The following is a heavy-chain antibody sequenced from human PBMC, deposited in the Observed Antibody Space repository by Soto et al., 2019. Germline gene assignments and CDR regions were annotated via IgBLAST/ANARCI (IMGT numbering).Heavy chain of an antibody. CDR1: GGSISSGGYS. D-gene: IGHD3-10*01. Sequence: SETLSLTCAVAGGSISSGGYSWSWIRQPPGKGLEWIGYIYHSGSTYYNPSLKSRVTISVDRSKNTLYLQMNSLRAEDTAVYYCAIGFDYWGQGTLVTVSS. CDR3: AIGFDY. CDR2: IYHSGST. J-gene: IGHJ4*02. V-gene: IGHV4-30-2*01.